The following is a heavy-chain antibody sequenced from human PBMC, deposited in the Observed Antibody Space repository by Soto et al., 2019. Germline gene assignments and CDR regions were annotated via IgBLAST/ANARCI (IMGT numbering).Heavy chain of an antibody. J-gene: IGHJ3*02. D-gene: IGHD3-3*01. Sequence: SETLSLTCAFSGCSISSGGYSWSWIRQPPGKGLEWIGYIYHSGSTYYNPSLKSRVTISVDRSKNQFSLKLSSVTAADTAVYYCATQEIITMCAEHASVIWGQGTMVPVSS. CDR3: ATQEIITMCAEHASVI. CDR2: IYHSGST. CDR1: GCSISSGGYS. V-gene: IGHV4-30-2*01.